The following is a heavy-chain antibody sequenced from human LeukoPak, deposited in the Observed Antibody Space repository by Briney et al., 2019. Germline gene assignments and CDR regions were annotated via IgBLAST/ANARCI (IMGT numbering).Heavy chain of an antibody. J-gene: IGHJ3*02. CDR3: ARETAMIVVMDAFDI. CDR2: GDYSGGT. D-gene: IGHD3-22*01. CDR1: GDSFSSVTDY. V-gene: IGHV4-39*07. Sequence: PSETLSLTCTVSGDSFSSVTDYWAWIRQPPGKGLEWIASGDYSGGTYYNPSLESRVAISADMSKNQFSLKLTSVTGADTAVYYCARETAMIVVMDAFDIWGQGTMVTVSS.